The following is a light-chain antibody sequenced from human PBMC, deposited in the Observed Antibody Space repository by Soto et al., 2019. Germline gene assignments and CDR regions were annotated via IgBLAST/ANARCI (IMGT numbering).Light chain of an antibody. J-gene: IGKJ5*01. CDR3: QQYGTSPIT. CDR1: QTVSSY. CDR2: DAS. Sequence: ENVLTQSPGTLSLSPGERATLSCRASQTVSSYLTWYQQRPGQAPRHLIYDASKRATGIPDRFSGSGSGTYFPLTISTLQPEEFELYYCQQYGTSPITFGQGTRLEIK. V-gene: IGKV3-20*01.